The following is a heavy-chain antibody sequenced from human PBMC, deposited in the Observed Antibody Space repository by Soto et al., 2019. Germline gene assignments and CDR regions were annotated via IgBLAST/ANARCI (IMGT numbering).Heavy chain of an antibody. J-gene: IGHJ5*02. Sequence: PSETLSLTCAIPGDSVSTNSAAWNWIRQSPSRGLEWLGRTYYRSKWYSDYAVSVKSRITINPDTSKNQFSLQLNSVTPEDTAVYYCAREVGATMIRWFDPWGQGTLVTVSS. D-gene: IGHD1-26*01. CDR3: AREVGATMIRWFDP. V-gene: IGHV6-1*01. CDR1: GDSVSTNSAA. CDR2: TYYRSKWYS.